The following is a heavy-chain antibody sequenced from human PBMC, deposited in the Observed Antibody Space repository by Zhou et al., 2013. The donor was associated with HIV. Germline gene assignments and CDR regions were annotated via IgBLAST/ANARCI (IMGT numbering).Heavy chain of an antibody. D-gene: IGHD1-26*01. CDR2: SIPLFGTA. V-gene: IGHV1-69*05. CDR1: GDTFSTYG. J-gene: IGHJ5*02. CDR3: ARRSGRGWFDP. Sequence: QVQLVQSGAEVKKPGSSVNVSCKASGDTFSTYGISWVRQAPGQGLEWMGGSIPLFGTANYAQKFQGRVTITTDESTSTAYMELSSLRSEDTAVYYCARRSGRGWFDPWGQGTLVTVSS.